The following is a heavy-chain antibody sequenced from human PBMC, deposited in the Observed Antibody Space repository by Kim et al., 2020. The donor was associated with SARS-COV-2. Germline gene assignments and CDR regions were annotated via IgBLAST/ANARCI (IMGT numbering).Heavy chain of an antibody. CDR3: ATGVVVAAAAGDY. J-gene: IGHJ4*02. V-gene: IGHV3-33*01. D-gene: IGHD2-15*01. Sequence: YADSMKDQFTISTDHSQNTLYLQMNSLRAEDTAVYYCATGVVVAAAAGDYWGQGTLVTVSS.